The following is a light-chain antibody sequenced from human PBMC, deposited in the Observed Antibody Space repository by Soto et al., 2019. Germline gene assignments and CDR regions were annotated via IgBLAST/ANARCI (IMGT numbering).Light chain of an antibody. Sequence: EIEMTQSPATLSVPPGERATLSCRASQSVGSNLAWYQQKPGQAPRLVIYGAATRATGIPARFSGSGSGTEFTLTISSLQSEDFAVYYCQQYNNWPPLTFGGGTKVEIK. CDR3: QQYNNWPPLT. V-gene: IGKV3D-15*01. J-gene: IGKJ4*01. CDR2: GAA. CDR1: QSVGSN.